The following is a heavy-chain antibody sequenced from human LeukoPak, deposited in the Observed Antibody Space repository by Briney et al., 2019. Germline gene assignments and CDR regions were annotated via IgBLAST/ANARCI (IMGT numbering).Heavy chain of an antibody. V-gene: IGHV3-21*01. CDR2: ISSSSSYI. J-gene: IGHJ4*02. D-gene: IGHD6-19*01. CDR1: GFTFSTYN. Sequence: GGSLRLSCAASGFTFSTYNMNWVRQAPGKGLEWVSSISSSSSYIYYADSVKGRFTISRDNAKNSLYLQMNSLRAEDTAVYYCARSQWLATPDYVEYWGQGTLVTVSS. CDR3: ARSQWLATPDYVEY.